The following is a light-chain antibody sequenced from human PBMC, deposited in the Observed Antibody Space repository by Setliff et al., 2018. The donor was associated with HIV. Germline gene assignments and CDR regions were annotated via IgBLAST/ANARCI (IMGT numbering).Light chain of an antibody. V-gene: IGLV3-1*01. CDR3: QAWDSSTLSYG. J-gene: IGLJ1*01. CDR2: EDT. CDR1: ELGDKY. Sequence: SYELTQPPSVSVSPGQTASITCSGDELGDKYACWYQQKPGQAPVLVIYEDTNRPSGIPERFSGSSSGNAATLTISGTQAMDEADYYCQAWDSSTLSYGFGTGTKV.